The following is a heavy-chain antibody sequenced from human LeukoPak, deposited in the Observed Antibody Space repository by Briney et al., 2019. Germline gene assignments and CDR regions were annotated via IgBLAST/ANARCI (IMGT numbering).Heavy chain of an antibody. Sequence: AGGSLRLSCAASRFTFSTYAMSWVRQAPGKGLEWVSAISGSGGSTYYADSVKGRFTISRDNSKNTLYLQMNSLRAEDTAVYYCAKSVYGDLQYSDYWGQGTLVTVSS. CDR2: ISGSGGST. CDR1: RFTFSTYA. D-gene: IGHD4-17*01. J-gene: IGHJ4*02. V-gene: IGHV3-23*01. CDR3: AKSVYGDLQYSDY.